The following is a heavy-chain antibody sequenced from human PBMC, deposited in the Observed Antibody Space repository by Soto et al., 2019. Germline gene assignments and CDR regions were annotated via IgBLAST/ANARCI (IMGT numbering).Heavy chain of an antibody. V-gene: IGHV3-23*01. CDR2: ISGSSDST. D-gene: IGHD2-2*01. CDR3: AKAWEFGVVPPAAETFFDH. Sequence: EVQLLESGGGLVQPGGSLRLSCAASGFTFSSYAMSWVRQAPGKGLEWVSGISGSSDSTDYADSVKGRFTISRDNSKNTLYLQMNSLRAEDTAVYSCAKAWEFGVVPPAAETFFDHWGQGTLVTVSS. CDR1: GFTFSSYA. J-gene: IGHJ4*02.